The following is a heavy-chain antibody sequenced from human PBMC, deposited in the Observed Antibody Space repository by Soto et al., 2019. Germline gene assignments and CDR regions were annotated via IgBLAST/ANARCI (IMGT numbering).Heavy chain of an antibody. J-gene: IGHJ4*02. CDR3: VRGGSVVVVTAPFDY. CDR2: INPSGGGA. V-gene: IGHV1-46*03. D-gene: IGHD2-21*02. CDR1: GDTFTTYY. Sequence: QVQLVQSGAGVKKPGASVTVSCKASGDTFTTYYLHWVRQAPGQGLEGLGMINPSGGGATYAQKFLGRLTMTRDTSTNTVDMELSSLISEDTAVYYCVRGGSVVVVTAPFDYWGQGTLVTVSS.